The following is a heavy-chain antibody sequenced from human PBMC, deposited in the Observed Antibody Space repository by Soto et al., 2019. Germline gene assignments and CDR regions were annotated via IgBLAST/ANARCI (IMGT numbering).Heavy chain of an antibody. CDR1: GFTFSSYS. D-gene: IGHD3-10*01. J-gene: IGHJ4*02. V-gene: IGHV3-23*01. CDR2: ISGNSGYI. Sequence: GGSLRLSCAASGFTFSSYSMSWVRQAPGKGLEWVSAISGNSGYIYYADSVKGRFTITRDNSQNGLYLQMNSLRSDDTAVYYCARSPINYGSGSYYINYWGQGSLVTVSS. CDR3: ARSPINYGSGSYYINY.